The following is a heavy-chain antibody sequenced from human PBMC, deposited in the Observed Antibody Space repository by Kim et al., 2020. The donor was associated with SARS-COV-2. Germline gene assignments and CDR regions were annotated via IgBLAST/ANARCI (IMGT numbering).Heavy chain of an antibody. Sequence: TNYTPPLKKRVTISVDTSKNQFSLKLSYVTAADTAVYYCAREGGSYSFDYWGQGTLVTVSS. J-gene: IGHJ4*02. D-gene: IGHD1-26*01. CDR3: AREGGSYSFDY. V-gene: IGHV4-59*01. CDR2: T.